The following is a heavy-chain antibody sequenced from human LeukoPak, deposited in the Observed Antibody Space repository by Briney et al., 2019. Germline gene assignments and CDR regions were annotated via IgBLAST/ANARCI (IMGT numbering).Heavy chain of an antibody. CDR2: ISAYNGNT. J-gene: IGHJ3*02. D-gene: IGHD3-10*01. CDR1: GYTFTSYG. Sequence: EASVKVSCKASGYTFTSYGISWVRQAPGQGLEWMGWISAYNGNTNYAQKFQGRVTMTTDTSTSTAYMELRSLRSDDTAVYYCARRPSWDGGSGSYSHAFDIWGQGTMVTVSS. CDR3: ARRPSWDGGSGSYSHAFDI. V-gene: IGHV1-18*04.